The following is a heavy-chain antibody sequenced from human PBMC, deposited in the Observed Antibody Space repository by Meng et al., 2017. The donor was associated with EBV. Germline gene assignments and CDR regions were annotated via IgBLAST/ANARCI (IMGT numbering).Heavy chain of an antibody. CDR3: AKGADLAAAGTFWFDP. J-gene: IGHJ5*02. D-gene: IGHD6-13*01. CDR2: INPNSGGT. CDR1: GYTFTGYY. Sequence: VDVVQCVDVVKKPGGHVKLSCKASGYTFTGYYMHWGRQAPGQGLEWMGRINPNSGGTNYAQKFQGRVTMTRDTSISTAYMELSRLRSDDTAVYYCAKGADLAAAGTFWFDPWGQGTLVTVSS. V-gene: IGHV1-2*06.